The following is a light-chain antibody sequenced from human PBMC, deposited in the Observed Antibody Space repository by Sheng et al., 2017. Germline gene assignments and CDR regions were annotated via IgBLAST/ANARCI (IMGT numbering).Light chain of an antibody. CDR3: QQYSTDFWT. CDR1: QGISSW. Sequence: DIQMTQSPSTLSASVGDRVSITCRASQGISSWLAWYQQKPGKAPKVLIYKASNLQNGVPSRFSGSGSGTAFTLTISSLQPDDFATYYCQQYSTDFWTFGQGTKVEIK. J-gene: IGKJ1*01. CDR2: KAS. V-gene: IGKV1-5*03.